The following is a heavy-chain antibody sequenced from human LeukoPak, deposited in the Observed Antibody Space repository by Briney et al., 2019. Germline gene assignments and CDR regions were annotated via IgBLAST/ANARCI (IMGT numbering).Heavy chain of an antibody. J-gene: IGHJ4*02. Sequence: GGSLRLSCAASGFTVIDNYMTWVRQAPGKGLEWVSVIYSGSSAYYADSVKGRFTISRDNSKNTLYLQMNSLRAEDTALYSCARHYLGGNYPDYFNHWGQGTLVTVSS. CDR3: ARHYLGGNYPDYFNH. V-gene: IGHV3-66*04. CDR2: IYSGSSA. CDR1: GFTVIDNY. D-gene: IGHD1-26*01.